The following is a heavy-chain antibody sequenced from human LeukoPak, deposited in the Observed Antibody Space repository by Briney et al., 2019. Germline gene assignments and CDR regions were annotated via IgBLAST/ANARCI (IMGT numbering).Heavy chain of an antibody. D-gene: IGHD3-3*01. CDR1: GYTFTGYY. V-gene: IGHV1-2*02. CDR2: INPNSGGT. CDR3: ARDLVTIFGVVTPYFDY. J-gene: IGHJ4*02. Sequence: ASVKVSCKASGYTFTGYYMHWVRQAPGQGLEWMGWINPNSGGTNYAQKFQGRVTMTRDTSISTAYMELSRLRSDDTAVYYCARDLVTIFGVVTPYFDYWGQGTLVTVSS.